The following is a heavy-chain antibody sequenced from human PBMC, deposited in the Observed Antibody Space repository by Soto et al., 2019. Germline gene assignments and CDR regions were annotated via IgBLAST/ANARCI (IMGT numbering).Heavy chain of an antibody. Sequence: EVQLVESGGGLVQPGGSLRLSCAASGFSFSTYSMNWVRQAPGKGLEWFSYISSRSYTIYYIDSVKGRFTISRDNAKSSLYLQMNSLRDEDTAVYYFAIGGSSSDNGMDVWGQGTTVTVSS. D-gene: IGHD6-6*01. V-gene: IGHV3-48*02. CDR1: GFSFSTYS. CDR2: ISSRSYTI. J-gene: IGHJ6*02. CDR3: AIGGSSSDNGMDV.